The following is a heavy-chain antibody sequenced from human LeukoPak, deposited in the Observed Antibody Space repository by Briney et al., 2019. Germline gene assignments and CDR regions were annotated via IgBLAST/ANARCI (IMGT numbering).Heavy chain of an antibody. V-gene: IGHV3-53*01. CDR2: IYSGGNT. D-gene: IGHD5-18*01. CDR1: GFTVSSSY. Sequence: GGSLRLSCAASGFTVSSSYMSWVRQAPGKGLEWVSVIYSGGNTFYADSVKGRFTISRDNSKNTLYLQMNSLRAEDTAVYYCVSESLNTPRVSDYWGQGTLVTVSS. CDR3: VSESLNTPRVSDY. J-gene: IGHJ4*02.